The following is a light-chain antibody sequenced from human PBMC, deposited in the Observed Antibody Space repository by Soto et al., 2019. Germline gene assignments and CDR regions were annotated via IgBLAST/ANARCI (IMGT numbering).Light chain of an antibody. V-gene: IGKV1-5*01. J-gene: IGKJ1*01. CDR1: QSISSW. CDR3: QRYNSYSRS. Sequence: DIQMTHSPSTLSASVGDSVSITCRSSQSISSWLAWDQQKPGKAPKLLIYDASSLESELPSRSSGSASLTEFTLTISSLQPDDFATYYCQRYNSYSRSFGQGTKLDIK. CDR2: DAS.